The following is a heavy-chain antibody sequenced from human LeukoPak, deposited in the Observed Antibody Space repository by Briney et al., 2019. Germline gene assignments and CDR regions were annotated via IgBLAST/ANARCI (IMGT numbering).Heavy chain of an antibody. J-gene: IGHJ5*02. CDR2: ISYDGSNK. Sequence: GGSLRLSCAASGFTFSSYAMHWVRQAPGKGLEWVAVISYDGSNKYYADSVKGRFTISRDNSKNTLYLQMNSLKAEDTAVYYCARDRGDYYDSSGSHNWFDPWGQGTLVTVSS. D-gene: IGHD3-22*01. CDR1: GFTFSSYA. CDR3: ARDRGDYYDSSGSHNWFDP. V-gene: IGHV3-30-3*01.